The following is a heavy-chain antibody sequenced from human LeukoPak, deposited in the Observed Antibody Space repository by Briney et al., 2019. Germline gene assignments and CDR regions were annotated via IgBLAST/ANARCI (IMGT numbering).Heavy chain of an antibody. V-gene: IGHV3-30*04. Sequence: GGSLRLSCAASGFTFSSYAMHWVRQAPGKGLEWVAVISYDGSNKYYADSVKGRFPISRDNSKNTLYLQMNSLRDEDTAVYYCARDSAAQKLGGFDYWGQGTLVTVSS. CDR2: ISYDGSNK. J-gene: IGHJ4*02. CDR1: GFTFSSYA. D-gene: IGHD7-27*01. CDR3: ARDSAAQKLGGFDY.